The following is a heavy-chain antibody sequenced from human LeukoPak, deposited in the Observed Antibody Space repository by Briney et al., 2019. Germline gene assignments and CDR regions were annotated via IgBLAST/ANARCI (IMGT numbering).Heavy chain of an antibody. V-gene: IGHV1-18*01. CDR2: ISAYNGNT. Sequence: ASVKVSCKASGYTFTSYGISWVRQAPGQGLEWMGWISAYNGNTNYAQKLQGRVTMTTDTSTSTAYMELRSLRSDDTAVYYCARDIRAYYDSSGYSPFDAFDFWGQGTMVTVSS. CDR1: GYTFTSYG. D-gene: IGHD3-22*01. CDR3: ARDIRAYYDSSGYSPFDAFDF. J-gene: IGHJ3*01.